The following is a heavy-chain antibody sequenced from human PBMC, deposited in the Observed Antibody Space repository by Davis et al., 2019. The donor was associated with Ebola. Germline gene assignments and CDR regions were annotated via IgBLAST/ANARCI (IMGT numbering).Heavy chain of an antibody. Sequence: MPSETLSLTCTVSGGSISSYYWSWIRQPPGKGLEWIGYIYYSGSTNYNPSLKSRVTISSDMSKNQFSLKLSSVTAADTAVYFCARGRTGSDHPRLDSWGQGTLVTVSS. D-gene: IGHD7-27*01. CDR1: GGSISSYY. J-gene: IGHJ4*02. CDR2: IYYSGST. CDR3: ARGRTGSDHPRLDS. V-gene: IGHV4-59*12.